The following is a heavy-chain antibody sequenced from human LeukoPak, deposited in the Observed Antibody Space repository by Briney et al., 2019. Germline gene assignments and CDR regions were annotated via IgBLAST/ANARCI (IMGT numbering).Heavy chain of an antibody. CDR1: GYTFTNHA. Sequence: ASVKVSCKASGYTFTNHAMHWVRQAPGQGLEWMGRINPNSGGTNYAQKFQGRVTMTRDTSISTAYMELSRLRSDDTAVYYCARSTIFGVVAADYWGQGTLVTVSS. V-gene: IGHV1-2*06. CDR2: INPNSGGT. D-gene: IGHD3-3*01. J-gene: IGHJ4*02. CDR3: ARSTIFGVVAADY.